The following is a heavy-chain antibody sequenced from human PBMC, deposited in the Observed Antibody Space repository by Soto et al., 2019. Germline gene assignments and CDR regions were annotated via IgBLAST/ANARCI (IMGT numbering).Heavy chain of an antibody. Sequence: QVQVVQSGAEVKKPGSSVKVSCKASGDTLNTYAVNWVRQAPGQGLEWLGRIIPVYGTPKYAPKFQGRVTISADTSTRTAYMELSSLRSADTAIYYCSLSYYATSGYYMRYFDLWGRGTLVTVSS. D-gene: IGHD3-22*01. J-gene: IGHJ2*01. CDR3: SLSYYATSGYYMRYFDL. CDR1: GDTLNTYA. CDR2: IIPVYGTP. V-gene: IGHV1-69*06.